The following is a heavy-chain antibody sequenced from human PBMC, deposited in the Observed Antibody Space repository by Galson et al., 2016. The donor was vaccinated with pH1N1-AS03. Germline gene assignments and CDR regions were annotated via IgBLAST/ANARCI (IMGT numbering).Heavy chain of an antibody. CDR1: GFSLTSPGEC. V-gene: IGHV2-70*20. D-gene: IGHD6-13*01. CDR3: ARVWGAAAGYFDY. Sequence: PALVKPTQTLTLTRSFSGFSLTSPGECVTWVRQPPGKALEWLATIDSDDDKYYTTSLKTRLTISKDTSKNQVVLTMTNMDPVDTATYYCARVWGAAAGYFDYWGPGNLVVVSS. J-gene: IGHJ4*02. CDR2: IDSDDDK.